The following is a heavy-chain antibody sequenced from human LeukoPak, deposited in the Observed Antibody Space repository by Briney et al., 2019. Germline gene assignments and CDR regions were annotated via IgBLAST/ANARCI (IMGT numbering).Heavy chain of an antibody. V-gene: IGHV3-23*01. CDR2: ISGSGGST. CDR3: AKDLVPIYYYDSSGYWS. Sequence: PGGSLRLSCAASGFTFSSYAMSWVRQAPGKGLEWVSAISGSGGSTYYADSVKGRFTISRDNSKNTLYLQMNSLRAEDTAVYYCAKDLVPIYYYDSSGYWSWGQGTLVTVSS. D-gene: IGHD3-22*01. CDR1: GFTFSSYA. J-gene: IGHJ5*02.